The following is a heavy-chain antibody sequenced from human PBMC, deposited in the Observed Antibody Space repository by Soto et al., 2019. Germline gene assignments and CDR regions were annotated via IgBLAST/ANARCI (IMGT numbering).Heavy chain of an antibody. Sequence: EMQLLESGGGLEQPGGSLRLTCVASGFIFNDYALSWVRQAPGKGLEWVSAISGSGSATNYAESVRGRFTVSRDNSKDTVYLHMNSLRPEDTAIYYCAKDRMRSDYGLDWYFDLWGRGTLVAVSS. CDR2: ISGSGSAT. CDR1: GFIFNDYA. CDR3: AKDRMRSDYGLDWYFDL. J-gene: IGHJ2*01. D-gene: IGHD4-17*01. V-gene: IGHV3-23*01.